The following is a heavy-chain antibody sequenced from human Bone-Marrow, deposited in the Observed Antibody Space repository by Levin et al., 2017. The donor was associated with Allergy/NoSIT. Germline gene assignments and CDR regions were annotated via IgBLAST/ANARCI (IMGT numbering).Heavy chain of an antibody. CDR3: ARGRGKGLLGYSYGYVDY. J-gene: IGHJ4*02. CDR1: GGSFSGYY. D-gene: IGHD5-18*01. Sequence: PSETLSLTCAVYGGSFSGYYWSWIRQPPGKGLEWIGEINHSGSTNYNPSLKSRVTISVDTSKTQFSLKLSSVTAADTAVYYCARGRGKGLLGYSYGYVDYWGQGTLVTVSS. CDR2: INHSGST. V-gene: IGHV4-34*01.